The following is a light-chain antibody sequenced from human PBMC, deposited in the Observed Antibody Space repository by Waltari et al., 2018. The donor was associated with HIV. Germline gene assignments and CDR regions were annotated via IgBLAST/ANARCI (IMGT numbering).Light chain of an antibody. CDR2: EVS. CDR1: SSDVGGYNY. V-gene: IGLV2-14*01. Sequence: QSALTQPASVSGSPGQSITISCTGTSSDVGGYNYVSWYQQHPGKAPKLMIYEVSKRPSGVTNRFSGSKSGNTASLTISGLQAEDEADYYCSSYTSSSTVFSGGTKLTVL. CDR3: SSYTSSSTV. J-gene: IGLJ3*02.